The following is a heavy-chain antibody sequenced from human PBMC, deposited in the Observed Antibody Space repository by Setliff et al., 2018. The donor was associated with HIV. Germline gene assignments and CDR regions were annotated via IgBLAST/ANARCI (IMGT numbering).Heavy chain of an antibody. CDR2: IYYSGST. Sequence: SETLSLTCTVSGGSINSYYWSWIRQPPGKGLEWIGYIYYSGSTNYNASLKSRVTISMDTSKNQFSLELSSVTAADTALYYCARTITTFGVIGRGGRMDVWGKGTTVTVS. CDR1: GGSINSYY. V-gene: IGHV4-59*12. D-gene: IGHD3-3*01. J-gene: IGHJ6*03. CDR3: ARTITTFGVIGRGGRMDV.